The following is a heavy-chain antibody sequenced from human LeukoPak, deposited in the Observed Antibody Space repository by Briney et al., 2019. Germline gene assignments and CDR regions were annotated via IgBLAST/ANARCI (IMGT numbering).Heavy chain of an antibody. CDR2: IGSGSGFT. D-gene: IGHD2-8*01. Sequence: PGGSLRLSCAASGFTFSTYTMNWVRQAPGKGLEWVSSIGSGSGFTFSADSVKGRFTISRDNSKNTLYLQMNSLRAEDTAVYYCAREYPRYCTNGVCYPFDYWGQGTLVTVSS. V-gene: IGHV3-21*01. CDR1: GFTFSTYT. CDR3: AREYPRYCTNGVCYPFDY. J-gene: IGHJ4*02.